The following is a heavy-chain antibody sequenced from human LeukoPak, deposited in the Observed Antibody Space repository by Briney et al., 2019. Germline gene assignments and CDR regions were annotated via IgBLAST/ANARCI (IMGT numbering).Heavy chain of an antibody. J-gene: IGHJ5*01. V-gene: IGHV4-34*01. D-gene: IGHD4-17*01. CDR3: ARATVTANWFDS. CDR1: GGSFSGYY. Sequence: SETLSLTRAVYGGSFSGYYWTWIRQPPGKGLEWIGEINHSGSTKCNPSLKSRVTISVDTSKNQFSLKLSSVTAADTAVYYCARATVTANWFDSWGQGTLVTVSS. CDR2: INHSGST.